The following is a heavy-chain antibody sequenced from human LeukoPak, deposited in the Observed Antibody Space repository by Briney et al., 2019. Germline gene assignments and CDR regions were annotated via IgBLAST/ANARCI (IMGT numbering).Heavy chain of an antibody. V-gene: IGHV1-24*01. D-gene: IGHD3-22*01. CDR1: GGTFSSYA. J-gene: IGHJ3*02. CDR2: FDPEDGET. Sequence: ASVKVSCKASGGTFSSYAISWVRQAPGKGLEWMGGFDPEDGETIYAQKFQGRVTMTEDTSTDTAYMELSSLRSEDTAVYYCATGSPITMIVVVSRVDAFDIWGQGTMVTVSS. CDR3: ATGSPITMIVVVSRVDAFDI.